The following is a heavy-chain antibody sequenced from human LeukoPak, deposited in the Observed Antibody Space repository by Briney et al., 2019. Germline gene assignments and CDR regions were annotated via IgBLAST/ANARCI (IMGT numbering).Heavy chain of an antibody. V-gene: IGHV3-23*01. CDR3: ARVPSGSSSSSEEPY. CDR2: ISGSGGST. CDR1: GFTFSSYA. Sequence: GGSLRLSCAASGFTFSSYAMSWVRQAPGKGLEWVSAISGSGGSTYYADSVKGRFTISRDNSKNTLYLQMNSLRAEDTAVYYCARVPSGSSSSSEEPYWGQGTLVTVSS. D-gene: IGHD6-6*01. J-gene: IGHJ4*02.